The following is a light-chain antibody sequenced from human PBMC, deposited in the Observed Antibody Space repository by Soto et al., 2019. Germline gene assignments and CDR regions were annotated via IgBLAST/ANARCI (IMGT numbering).Light chain of an antibody. J-gene: IGKJ4*02. Sequence: IQLAQSPATLSVSVGDRVTITCRASQSIGSWLAWYQLKPGKAPKLLIYKASSLESGVPSRFSGSGSETEFTLTVNSLQPDDFATYYCQQYDTYSPFGGGTKVEIK. CDR1: QSIGSW. CDR2: KAS. V-gene: IGKV1-5*03. CDR3: QQYDTYSP.